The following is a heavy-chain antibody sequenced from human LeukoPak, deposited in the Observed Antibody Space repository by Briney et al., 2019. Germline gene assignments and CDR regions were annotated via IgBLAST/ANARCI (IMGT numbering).Heavy chain of an antibody. D-gene: IGHD6-13*01. CDR3: ARVYSSSWYPELYYYYYYMDV. Sequence: ASVKVSCEASGGTFSSYGISWVRQAPGQGLEWMGWISAYNGNTNYAQKLQGRVTMTTDTSTSTAYMELRSLRSDDTAVYYCARVYSSSWYPELYYYYYYMDVWGKGTTVTVSS. V-gene: IGHV1-18*01. CDR2: ISAYNGNT. CDR1: GGTFSSYG. J-gene: IGHJ6*03.